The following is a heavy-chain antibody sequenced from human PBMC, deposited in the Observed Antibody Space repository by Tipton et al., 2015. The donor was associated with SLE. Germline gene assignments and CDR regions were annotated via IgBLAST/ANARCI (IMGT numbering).Heavy chain of an antibody. CDR1: GGSFSAYR. J-gene: IGHJ4*02. V-gene: IGHV4-34*01. D-gene: IGHD2-8*01. CDR2: INQSGST. Sequence: TLSLTCAVYGGSFSAYRWTWIRQPPGRRLEWIGEINQSGSTNYNPSLKRRVTISADTSKNQFSLNLNSVTAADTAVYYCARDDDNGFDYWGQGTLVTVSS. CDR3: ARDDDNGFDY.